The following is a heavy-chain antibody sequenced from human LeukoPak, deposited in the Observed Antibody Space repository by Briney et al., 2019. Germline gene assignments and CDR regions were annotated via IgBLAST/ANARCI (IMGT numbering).Heavy chain of an antibody. CDR2: IYYSGST. CDR3: ARPLIYGVVRFDS. D-gene: IGHD3-3*01. J-gene: IGHJ4*02. V-gene: IGHV4-39*01. Sequence: SETLSLTCTVTGGSISSSSYYWGWIRQPPGKGLEWIGSIYYSGSTYYNPSLKSRVTISADTSKNQFSLNLSSVTAADTAVYFCARPLIYGVVRFDSWGQGTLVTVSS. CDR1: GGSISSSSYY.